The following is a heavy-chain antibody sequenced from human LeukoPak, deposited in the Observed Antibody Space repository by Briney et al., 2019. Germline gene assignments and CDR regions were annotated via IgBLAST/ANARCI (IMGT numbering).Heavy chain of an antibody. V-gene: IGHV1-2*02. CDR3: ARDPVGRWSPDLDY. CDR2: INPNSGGT. J-gene: IGHJ4*02. CDR1: GYTFTGYY. D-gene: IGHD1-26*01. Sequence: ASVKVSCKASGYTFTGYYMHWVRQAPGQGLEWMGWINPNSGGTNYAQKFQGRVTMTRDTSISTAYVELSRLRSDDTAVYYCARDPVGRWSPDLDYWGQGTLVTVSS.